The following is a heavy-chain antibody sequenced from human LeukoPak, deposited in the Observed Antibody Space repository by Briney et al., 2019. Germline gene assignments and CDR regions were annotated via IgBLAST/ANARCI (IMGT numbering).Heavy chain of an antibody. J-gene: IGHJ4*02. D-gene: IGHD5-18*01. CDR3: AGTDGLWLLSEEWSSFDY. Sequence: SVKVSCKASGGTFSSYAISWVRQAPGQGLEWMGGIIPIFGTANYAQKFQGRVTITADESTSTAYMELSSLRSEDTAVYYCAGTDGLWLLSEEWSSFDYWGQGTLVTVSS. V-gene: IGHV1-69*13. CDR1: GGTFSSYA. CDR2: IIPIFGTA.